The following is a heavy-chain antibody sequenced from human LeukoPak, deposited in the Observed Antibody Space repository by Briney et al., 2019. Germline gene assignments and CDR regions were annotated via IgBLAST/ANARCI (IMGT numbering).Heavy chain of an antibody. V-gene: IGHV3-53*01. D-gene: IGHD2-21*02. J-gene: IGHJ4*02. CDR2: IYSGGST. CDR3: ARSPGGDLVYDY. CDR1: GFTVSSNY. Sequence: GGSLRLSCAASGFTVSSNYMSWVRQAPGKGLEWVSVIYSGGSTYYADSVKGRFTISRDNSKNTLYLQMNSLRAEDTAVYYCARSPGGDLVYDYWGQGTLVTVSS.